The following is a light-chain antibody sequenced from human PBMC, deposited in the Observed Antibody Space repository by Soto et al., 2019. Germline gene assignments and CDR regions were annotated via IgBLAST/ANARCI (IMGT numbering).Light chain of an antibody. CDR2: AAS. V-gene: IGKV1-39*01. J-gene: IGKJ1*01. CDR1: QSISSY. CDR3: QQSYSTPRT. Sequence: DIQSTQSPSSLSASVGERVTITCRASQSISSYLNWYQQKPGKAPKLLSYAASSLQSGVPSRFSGSGSGTDFTLTSSSLQPEDFATYYCQQSYSTPRTFGQGTKVDIK.